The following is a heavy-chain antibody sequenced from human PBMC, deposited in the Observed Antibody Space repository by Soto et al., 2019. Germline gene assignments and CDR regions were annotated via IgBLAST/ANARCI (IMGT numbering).Heavy chain of an antibody. D-gene: IGHD6-19*01. CDR3: ARGAAVAGGNNWFDP. J-gene: IGHJ5*02. CDR1: GYTFINYY. CDR2: INPNGGST. V-gene: IGHV1-46*01. Sequence: GASVKVSCKASGYTFINYYIHWVRQAPGQGLVWMGIINPNGGSTIYAQKFQGRVTMTRDTSTSTVYMQLSSLRSEDTAVYYCARGAAVAGGNNWFDPWGQGTLVTVSS.